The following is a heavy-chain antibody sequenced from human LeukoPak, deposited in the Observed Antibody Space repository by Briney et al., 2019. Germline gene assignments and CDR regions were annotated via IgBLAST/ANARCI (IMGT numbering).Heavy chain of an antibody. V-gene: IGHV1-24*01. J-gene: IGHJ4*02. CDR2: FDPEDGET. CDR3: ARGGAAAGTGTDY. Sequence: ASVKVSCKVSGYTLTELSMHWVRQAPGKGLEWMGGFDPEDGETIYAQKFQGRVTITRDTSASTAYMELSSLRSEDTAVYYCARGGAAAGTGTDYWGQGTLVTVSS. D-gene: IGHD6-13*01. CDR1: GYTLTELS.